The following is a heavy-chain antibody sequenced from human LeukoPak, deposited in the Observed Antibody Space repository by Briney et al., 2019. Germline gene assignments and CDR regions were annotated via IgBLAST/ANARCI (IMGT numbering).Heavy chain of an antibody. J-gene: IGHJ4*02. CDR3: ARIDWTADS. CDR2: IHRGGSI. CDR1: GYSISSGYH. V-gene: IGHV4-38-2*02. D-gene: IGHD1-1*01. Sequence: PSETLSLTCTVSGYSISSGYHWGWIRQPPGKGLEWIGSIHRGGSIYYNPSLKSRVTISVDTSKNQFSLKLSSVTAADTAVYYCARIDWTADSWGQGTLVTVSS.